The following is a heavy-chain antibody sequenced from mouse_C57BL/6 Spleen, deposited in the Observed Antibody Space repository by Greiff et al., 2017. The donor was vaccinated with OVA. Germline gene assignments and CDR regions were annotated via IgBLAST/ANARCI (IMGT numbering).Heavy chain of an antibody. CDR2: IDPSDSET. D-gene: IGHD3-3*01. J-gene: IGHJ1*03. CDR3: ARGDPEGYFDV. CDR1: GYTFTSYW. Sequence: VQLQQPGAELVRPGSSVKLSCKASGYTFTSYWMHWVKQRPIQGLEWIGNIDPSDSETHYNQKFKDKATLTVDKSSSTAYMQLSSLTSEDSAVYYCARGDPEGYFDVWGTGTTVTVSS. V-gene: IGHV1-52*01.